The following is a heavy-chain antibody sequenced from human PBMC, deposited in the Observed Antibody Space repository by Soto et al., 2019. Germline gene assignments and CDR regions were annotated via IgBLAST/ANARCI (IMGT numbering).Heavy chain of an antibody. CDR3: ARGIAAAGTEYFQH. Sequence: EVQLVESGGGLVQPGGSLRLSCAASGFTVSSNYMSWVRQAPGKGLEWVSVIYSGGSTYYADSVKGRFTISRHNSMNTLYLQMNSLSAEDTAVYYCARGIAAAGTEYFQHWGQGTLVTVSS. CDR1: GFTVSSNY. D-gene: IGHD6-13*01. CDR2: IYSGGST. V-gene: IGHV3-53*04. J-gene: IGHJ1*01.